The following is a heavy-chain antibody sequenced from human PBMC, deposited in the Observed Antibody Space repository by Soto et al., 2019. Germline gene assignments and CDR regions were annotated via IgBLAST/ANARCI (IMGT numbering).Heavy chain of an antibody. CDR2: IIPILGIA. V-gene: IGHV1-69*02. CDR3: ASRDSGYDSFYYYGMDV. Sequence: ASVKVSCKASGGTFSSYTISWVRQAPGQGLEWMGRIIPILGIANYAQKFQGRVTITADKSTSTAYMELSSLRSEDTAVYYCASRDSGYDSFYYYGMDVWGQGTTVTVSS. J-gene: IGHJ6*02. CDR1: GGTFSSYT. D-gene: IGHD5-12*01.